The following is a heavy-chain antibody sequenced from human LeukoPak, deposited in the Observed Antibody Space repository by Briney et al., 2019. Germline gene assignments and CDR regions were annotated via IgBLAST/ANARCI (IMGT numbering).Heavy chain of an antibody. CDR2: IRSKANSYAT. Sequence: GGSLRLSCAASGFTFDDYAMHWVRQASGKGLEWVGRIRSKANSYATAYAASVKGRFTISRDDSKNTAYLQMNSLKTEDTAVYYCTSSGDYQGYWGQGTLVTVSS. CDR3: TSSGDYQGY. V-gene: IGHV3-73*01. CDR1: GFTFDDYA. D-gene: IGHD4-17*01. J-gene: IGHJ4*02.